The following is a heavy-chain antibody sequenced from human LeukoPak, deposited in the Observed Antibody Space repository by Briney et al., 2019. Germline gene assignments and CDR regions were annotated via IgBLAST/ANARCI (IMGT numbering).Heavy chain of an antibody. CDR1: GYALTSFS. D-gene: IGHD2-15*01. CDR3: VRGDCSGVSCYLPEYFRH. J-gene: IGHJ1*01. V-gene: IGHV1-18*01. Sequence: ASVKVSCKASGYALTSFSISWVRPASGHGLEWRGWLSAYNGYKDYAQKLQGRVTMTTETSTNTAYMELRSLRSDDTAVYYCVRGDCSGVSCYLPEYFRHWGQGTLVTVSS. CDR2: LSAYNGYK.